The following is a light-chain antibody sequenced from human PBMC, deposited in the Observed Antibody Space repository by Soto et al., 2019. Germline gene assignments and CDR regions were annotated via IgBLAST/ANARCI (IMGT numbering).Light chain of an antibody. Sequence: DIQMTQSPSSLSASVGDRVTITCRASQGIRNDLTWYQQKLGKAPKRLITAASSLQSGVPSRFSGSGSGTELPLTISSLQPEDLATYYCLQHKSDPFSFGGRTKVDIE. CDR1: QGIRND. CDR3: LQHKSDPFS. CDR2: AAS. V-gene: IGKV1-17*01. J-gene: IGKJ4*01.